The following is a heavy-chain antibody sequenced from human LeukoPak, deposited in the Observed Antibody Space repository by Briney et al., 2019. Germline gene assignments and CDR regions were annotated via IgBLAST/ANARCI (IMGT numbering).Heavy chain of an antibody. CDR3: ARDINWVGGY. J-gene: IGHJ4*02. D-gene: IGHD7-27*01. V-gene: IGHV3-48*03. CDR1: GFTFSSYE. CDR2: ISSSDNAI. Sequence: GGSLRLSCAASGFTFSSYEMNWVRQAPGKGLEWVSYISSSDNAIYYADSVKGRFTISRDNAKNSLYLQMNSLRAEDTAVYYCARDINWVGGYWGQGTLVTVSS.